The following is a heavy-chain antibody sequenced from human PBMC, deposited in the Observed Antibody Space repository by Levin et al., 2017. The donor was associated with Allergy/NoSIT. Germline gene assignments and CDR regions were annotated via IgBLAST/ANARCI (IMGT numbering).Heavy chain of an antibody. V-gene: IGHV4-31*01. CDR1: GGSISSGGYY. J-gene: IGHJ5*02. D-gene: IGHD1-26*01. CDR2: IYYNGAA. Sequence: SETLSLTCTVSGGSISSGGYYWSWIRQHPGTGLEWIGYIYYNGAAYYNPSLKSPVTISVDTSKNHFSLKLSSVTAADTAVYYCARGTMGVGAPTRWFDPWGQETLVTVSS. CDR3: ARGTMGVGAPTRWFDP.